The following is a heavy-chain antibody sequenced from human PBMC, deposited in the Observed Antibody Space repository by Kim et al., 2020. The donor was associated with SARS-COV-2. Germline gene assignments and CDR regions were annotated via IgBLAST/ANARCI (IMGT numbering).Heavy chain of an antibody. Sequence: GGSLRLSCAASGFTVSSNSMRWVRQAPGKGLEWVAVISSDGSTYYAADAVSRFTTSTDNTYNTLLLQQINIRGADTTANYYSVGIAFHHYSPATLLTVSS. CDR1: GFTVSSNS. D-gene: IGHD3-10*02. V-gene: IGHV3-53*01. J-gene: IGHJ1*01. CDR2: ISSDGST. CDR3: SVGIAFHH.